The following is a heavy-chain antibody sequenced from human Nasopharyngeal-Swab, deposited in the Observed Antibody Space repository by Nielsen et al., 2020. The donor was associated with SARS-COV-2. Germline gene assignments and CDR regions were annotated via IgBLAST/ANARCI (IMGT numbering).Heavy chain of an antibody. J-gene: IGHJ4*02. V-gene: IGHV3-21*01. Sequence: GESLKISCAASGFTFNLYTINWVRQTPGKGPEWVSAISSTGDYIYHAASVKGRFTISRDNAKNSVYLQMDSLRAEDTAVYYCTRDTPAMFAYWGQGMLVTVSS. CDR3: TRDTPAMFAY. CDR2: ISSTGDYI. CDR1: GFTFNLYT.